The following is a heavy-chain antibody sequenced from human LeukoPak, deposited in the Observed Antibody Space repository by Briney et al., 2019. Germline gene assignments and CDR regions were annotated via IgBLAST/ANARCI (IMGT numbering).Heavy chain of an antibody. CDR2: ISFDGDNE. CDR1: GFTFSNYA. J-gene: IGHJ1*01. V-gene: IGHV3-30-3*01. CDR3: AREPSGNFGQLVSSAEYFQR. Sequence: GRSLRLSCATSGFTFSNYATHWVRQAPGKGLEWVADISFDGDNEYYADSVRGRFMIARDNSKNTVYLQMNSLTIEDTAVYYCAREPSGNFGQLVSSAEYFQRWGQGTRVTVSS. D-gene: IGHD5/OR15-5a*01.